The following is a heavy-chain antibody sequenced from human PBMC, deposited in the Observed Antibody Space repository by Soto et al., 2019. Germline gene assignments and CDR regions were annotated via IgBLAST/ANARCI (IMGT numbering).Heavy chain of an antibody. J-gene: IGHJ3*02. CDR2: ISSSSSTI. Sequence: ESLKISCAASGFTFSSYSMNRVRQAPGKGLEWVSYISSSSSTINYADSVKGRFTISRDNAKNSLYLQMNSLRDEDTAVYYCARDVMWWRGGRYLPDAFDIWGQGTMVSVSS. V-gene: IGHV3-48*02. CDR1: GFTFSSYS. CDR3: ARDVMWWRGGRYLPDAFDI. D-gene: IGHD1-26*01.